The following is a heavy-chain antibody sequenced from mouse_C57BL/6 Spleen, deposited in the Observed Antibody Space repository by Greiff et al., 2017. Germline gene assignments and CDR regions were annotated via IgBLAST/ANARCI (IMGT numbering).Heavy chain of an antibody. Sequence: EVQLQQSGPELVKPGASVKISCKASGYSFTGYYMNWVKQSPEKSLEWIGEINPSTGGTTYNQKFKAKATLTVDKSSSTAYMRLKSLTSEDSAVYYCVYGIFDYWGQGTTLTVSS. J-gene: IGHJ2*01. CDR3: VYGIFDY. V-gene: IGHV1-42*01. D-gene: IGHD2-1*01. CDR2: INPSTGGT. CDR1: GYSFTGYY.